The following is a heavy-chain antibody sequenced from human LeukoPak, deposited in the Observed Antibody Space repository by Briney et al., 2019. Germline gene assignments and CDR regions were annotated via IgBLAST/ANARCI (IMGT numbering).Heavy chain of an antibody. D-gene: IGHD3-16*01. CDR1: GFTFSSYW. CDR2: INTDGSST. CDR3: ARVWGDGSDAFDI. J-gene: IGHJ3*02. V-gene: IGHV3-74*01. Sequence: GGSLRLSCAASGFTFSSYWMHWVRQAPGKGLVWVSRINTDGSSTSYADSVKGRFTISRDNAKNTLYLQMNSLRAEDTAVYYCARVWGDGSDAFDIWGQGTMVTVSS.